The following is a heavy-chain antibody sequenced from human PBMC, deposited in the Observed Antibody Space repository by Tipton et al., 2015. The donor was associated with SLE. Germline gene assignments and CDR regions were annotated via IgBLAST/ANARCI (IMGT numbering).Heavy chain of an antibody. J-gene: IGHJ6*02. CDR3: ARTQYCSGGTCPGYNYYYAMDV. CDR2: IYYSGTSGTT. CDR1: GGSISGYY. Sequence: TLSLTCTVSGGSISGYYWSWIRQPPGKGLEWIVYIYYSGTSGTTNYNPSLKSRVSISVDTSKKQFSLTLRSVTAADTAVYFCARTQYCSGGTCPGYNYYYAMDVWGQGTTVTVSS. D-gene: IGHD2-15*01. V-gene: IGHV4-59*08.